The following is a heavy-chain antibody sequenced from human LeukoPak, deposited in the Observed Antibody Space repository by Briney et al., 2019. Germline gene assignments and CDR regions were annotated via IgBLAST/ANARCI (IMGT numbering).Heavy chain of an antibody. J-gene: IGHJ6*02. CDR3: AKGEGSSSWTNYYYGMDV. V-gene: IGHV3-23*01. CDR1: GFTFSSYA. CDR2: ISGSGGST. D-gene: IGHD6-13*01. Sequence: GGSLRLSCAASGFTFSSYAMSCVRQAPGKGLEWVSAISGSGGSTYYADSVKGRFTISRDNSKNTLYLQMNSLRAEDTAVYYCAKGEGSSSWTNYYYGMDVWGQGTTVTVSS.